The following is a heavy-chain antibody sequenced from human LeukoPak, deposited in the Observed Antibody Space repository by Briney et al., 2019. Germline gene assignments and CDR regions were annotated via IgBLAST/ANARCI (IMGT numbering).Heavy chain of an antibody. CDR2: IRYDGSNK. Sequence: PGGSLRLSCAASGFTFSSYGMHWVRQAPGKGLEWVAFIRYDGSNKYYADSVKGRFTISRDNSKNTLYLQMNSLRAEDTAVYYCAKDPPSHYDFWSGYYKGTVNFYYWGQGTLVTVSS. J-gene: IGHJ4*02. CDR3: AKDPPSHYDFWSGYYKGTVNFYY. V-gene: IGHV3-30*02. CDR1: GFTFSSYG. D-gene: IGHD3-3*01.